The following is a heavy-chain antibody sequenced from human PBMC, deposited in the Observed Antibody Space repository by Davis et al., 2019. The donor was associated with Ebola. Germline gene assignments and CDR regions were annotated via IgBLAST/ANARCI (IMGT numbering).Heavy chain of an antibody. V-gene: IGHV3-30*18. CDR1: GFTFSSYG. CDR2: ISYDGSNK. CDR3: AKETRQYCSSTSCYGYYYYYMDV. Sequence: PGGSLRLSCAASGFTFSSYGMHWVRQAPGKGLEWVAVISYDGSNKYYADSVKGRFTISRDNSKNTLYLQMNSLRAEDTAVYYCAKETRQYCSSTSCYGYYYYYMDVWGKGTTVTVSS. J-gene: IGHJ6*03. D-gene: IGHD2-2*01.